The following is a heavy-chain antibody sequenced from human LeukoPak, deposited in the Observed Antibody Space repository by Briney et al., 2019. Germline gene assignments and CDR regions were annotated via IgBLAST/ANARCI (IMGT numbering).Heavy chain of an antibody. J-gene: IGHJ3*02. CDR3: ARGNIQMEAFDI. CDR2: IYYSGST. CDR1: GGSISSGDYY. D-gene: IGHD5-18*01. V-gene: IGHV4-30-4*08. Sequence: SQTLSLTCTLSGGSISSGDYYWSWIRQPPGTGLEWIGYIYYSGSTYYNPSLKSRVTISVDTSKTQFSLKLSSVTAADTAVYYCARGNIQMEAFDIWGQGTMVTVSS.